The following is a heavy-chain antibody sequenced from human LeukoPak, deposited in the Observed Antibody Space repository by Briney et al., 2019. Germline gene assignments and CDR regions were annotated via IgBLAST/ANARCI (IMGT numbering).Heavy chain of an antibody. CDR2: MNPNSGNT. CDR3: ARDKGYCSGGSCFGDAFDI. CDR1: GYTFTSYD. D-gene: IGHD2-15*01. V-gene: IGHV1-8*01. J-gene: IGHJ3*02. Sequence: ASVKVSCKASGYTFTSYDINWVRRATGQGLEWMGWMNPNSGNTGYAQKFQGRVTMTRNTSISTAYMELSSLRSEDTAVYYCARDKGYCSGGSCFGDAFDIWGQGRWSPSLQ.